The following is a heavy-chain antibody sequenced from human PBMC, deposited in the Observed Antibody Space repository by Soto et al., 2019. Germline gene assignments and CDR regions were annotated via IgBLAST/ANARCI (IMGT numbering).Heavy chain of an antibody. D-gene: IGHD4-17*01. CDR1: GFTFSSYG. CDR2: IWYDGSNK. Sequence: GGSLRLSCAASGFTFSSYGMHWVRQAPGKGLEWVAVIWYDGSNKYYADSVKGRFTISRDNSKNTLYLQMNSLRAEDTAVYYCARERRRVTTLYYYYGMDVWGQGTTVTFSS. CDR3: ARERRRVTTLYYYYGMDV. V-gene: IGHV3-33*01. J-gene: IGHJ6*02.